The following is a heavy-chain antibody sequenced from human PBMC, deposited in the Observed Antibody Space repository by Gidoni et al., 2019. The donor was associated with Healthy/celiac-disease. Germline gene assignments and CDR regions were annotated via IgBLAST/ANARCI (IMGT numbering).Heavy chain of an antibody. CDR3: ARTRNLGSGMDV. CDR1: GCTFSGYR. Sequence: EVQLVESGGGLVKPGGSLRLSCAAAGCTFSGYRMNWVRQAPGKGLEWVSSISSHSSYIYYADSVKGRFTISRDNAKNSLYQQMNSLRAEDTAVYYCARTRNLGSGMDVWGHGTTVTVSS. V-gene: IGHV3-21*01. J-gene: IGHJ6*02. D-gene: IGHD3-3*01. CDR2: ISSHSSYI.